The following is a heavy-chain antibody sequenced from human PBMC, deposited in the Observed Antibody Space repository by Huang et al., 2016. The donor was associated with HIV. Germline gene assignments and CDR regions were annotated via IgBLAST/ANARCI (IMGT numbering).Heavy chain of an antibody. V-gene: IGHV3-73*02. D-gene: IGHD3-22*01. CDR1: GFTFSDSV. J-gene: IGHJ4*02. Sequence: EVQLVESGGGLVQPGGSLGLSCAASGFTFSDSVMHWVRQASGKGLEWVGRIMSKADSYATAYAASVKGRFTISRDDSKTTAYLQMNSLKTEDTAVYYCTRQTYYYNSGGYYHFDYWGQGTLVTVSS. CDR2: IMSKADSYAT. CDR3: TRQTYYYNSGGYYHFDY.